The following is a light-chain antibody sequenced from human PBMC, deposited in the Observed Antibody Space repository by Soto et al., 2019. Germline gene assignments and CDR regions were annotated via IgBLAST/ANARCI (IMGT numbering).Light chain of an antibody. J-gene: IGKJ2*01. V-gene: IGKV1-39*01. CDR1: QDIAIY. Sequence: QMQPSTSDLAASVGDRITIPCRASQDIAIYLSWYQQKPGKVPKLLIYDESTLQSGVSSRFSGSGSETDFTLTINNLQPEDFATYYCQQSYRTPYTFGQGAK. CDR3: QQSYRTPYT. CDR2: DES.